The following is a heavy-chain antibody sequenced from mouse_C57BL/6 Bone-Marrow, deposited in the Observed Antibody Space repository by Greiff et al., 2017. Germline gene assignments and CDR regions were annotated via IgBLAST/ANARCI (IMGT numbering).Heavy chain of an antibody. J-gene: IGHJ2*01. CDR3: TTGPPRDFDY. V-gene: IGHV14-4*01. CDR2: IDPENGDT. D-gene: IGHD3-3*01. Sequence: DVQLQESGAELVRPGASVKLSCTASGFNFKDDYMHWVKQRPEQGLEWIGWIDPENGDTEYASKFQGKATITVDTSSNTAYLQLSSLTSEDTAVYYCTTGPPRDFDYWGQGTTLTVSS. CDR1: GFNFKDDY.